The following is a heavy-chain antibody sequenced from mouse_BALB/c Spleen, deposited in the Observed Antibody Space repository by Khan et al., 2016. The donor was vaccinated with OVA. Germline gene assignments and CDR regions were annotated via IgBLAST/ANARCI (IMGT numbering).Heavy chain of an antibody. V-gene: IGHV1-77*01. CDR1: GYTFTDYY. D-gene: IGHD1-2*01. Sequence: VQLQESGAELARPGASVKLSCKASGYTFTDYYINWVKQRTGQGLEWIGEISPGSGDTYYNERFKGKATLTADKSSSTAYMQLSSLPSEASAVYVCARRNYFGYTFAYWGQGTLVTVSA. CDR2: ISPGSGDT. CDR3: ARRNYFGYTFAY. J-gene: IGHJ3*01.